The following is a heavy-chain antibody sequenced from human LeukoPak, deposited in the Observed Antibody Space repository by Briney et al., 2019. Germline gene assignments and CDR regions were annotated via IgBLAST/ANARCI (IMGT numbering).Heavy chain of an antibody. D-gene: IGHD1-26*01. CDR3: ARTDSGSYRQHFDY. J-gene: IGHJ4*02. V-gene: IGHV4-38-2*02. CDR1: GYSISSGYY. Sequence: SETLSLTCTVSGYSISSGYYWGWIRQPPGKGLEWIGSIYHSGSTYYNPSLKSRVTISVDTSKNQFSLKLSSVTAAHTAVYYCARTDSGSYRQHFDYWGQGTLVTVSS. CDR2: IYHSGST.